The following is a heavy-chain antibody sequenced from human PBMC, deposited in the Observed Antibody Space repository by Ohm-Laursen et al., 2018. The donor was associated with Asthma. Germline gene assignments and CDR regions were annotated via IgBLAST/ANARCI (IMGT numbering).Heavy chain of an antibody. CDR2: ISYDGSNK. Sequence: SRRLSCAASGFTFSSYAMHWVRQAPGKGLEWVAVISYDGSNKYYADSVKGRFTISKDNSEKTLYLQMNSLRAEDTAVYYCARGGRYYDSCGYVYWGQGTLVTVSS. V-gene: IGHV3-30-3*01. D-gene: IGHD3-22*01. CDR1: GFTFSSYA. J-gene: IGHJ4*02. CDR3: ARGGRYYDSCGYVY.